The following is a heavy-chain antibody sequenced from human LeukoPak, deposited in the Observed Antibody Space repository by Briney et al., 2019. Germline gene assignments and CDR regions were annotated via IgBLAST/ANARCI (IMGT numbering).Heavy chain of an antibody. CDR2: ISAYNGNT. V-gene: IGHV1-18*01. Sequence: GASVKVSCKASGYTFTSYGISWVRQAPGQGLEWMGWISAYNGNTNYAQKLQGRVTMTTDTSTSTAYMELWSLRSDDTAVYYCARDIVVVVANHDAFDIWGQGTMVTVSS. D-gene: IGHD2-15*01. J-gene: IGHJ3*02. CDR3: ARDIVVVVANHDAFDI. CDR1: GYTFTSYG.